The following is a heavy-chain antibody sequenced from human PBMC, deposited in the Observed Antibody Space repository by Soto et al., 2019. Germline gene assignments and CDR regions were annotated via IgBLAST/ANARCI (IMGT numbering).Heavy chain of an antibody. CDR3: ATSDRSGYFDS. Sequence: GGSLRLSCTASGFTFNNFVMSWVRQAPGRGLEWISVIYSGGGTYCADSVKGRCTISRDNSKNTVYLQMNSLRAEDTAVYYCATSDRSGYFDSWGRGALVTVSS. CDR1: GFTFNNFV. V-gene: IGHV3-66*01. J-gene: IGHJ4*02. CDR2: IYSGGGT. D-gene: IGHD3-10*01.